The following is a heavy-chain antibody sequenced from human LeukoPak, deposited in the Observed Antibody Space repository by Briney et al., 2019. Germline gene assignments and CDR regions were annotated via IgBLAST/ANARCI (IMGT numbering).Heavy chain of an antibody. Sequence: SETLSLTCTVSGGSISSDGYYWTWIRQRPGKGLEWIGYIYYSGSASFNPSLKSRVTISVDPSKNQFSLKVTSVTVADTAVYFCARAGKVGKHWFDPGGQGTLVTVSS. J-gene: IGHJ5*02. V-gene: IGHV4-31*03. D-gene: IGHD1-1*01. CDR2: IYYSGSA. CDR3: ARAGKVGKHWFDP. CDR1: GGSISSDGYY.